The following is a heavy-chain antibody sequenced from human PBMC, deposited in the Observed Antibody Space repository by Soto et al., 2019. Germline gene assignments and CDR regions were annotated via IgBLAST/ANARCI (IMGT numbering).Heavy chain of an antibody. Sequence: QVQLVESGGGVVQPGASLRLSCAASGFRFSGFAMHWVRQAPGKGLEWVAVISFDGSEKFYVDSVKGRFSISRDDFNSTVFLQMESLRPEDTGVYYCARDLGGYVHLWDKSNYWGQGTLVNVSS. CDR1: GFRFSGFA. CDR2: ISFDGSEK. D-gene: IGHD5-12*01. J-gene: IGHJ4*02. V-gene: IGHV3-30*04. CDR3: ARDLGGYVHLWDKSNY.